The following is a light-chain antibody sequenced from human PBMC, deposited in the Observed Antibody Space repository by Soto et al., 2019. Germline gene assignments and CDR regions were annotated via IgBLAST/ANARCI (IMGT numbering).Light chain of an antibody. V-gene: IGLV2-11*01. CDR2: DVS. CDR1: SSDVGTYNY. J-gene: IGLJ2*01. Sequence: QSVLTQPRSVSGPPGQSVSISCSGTSSDVGTYNYVSWYQQHPGKAPKLMIYDVSKRPSGVPDRFSGSKSGNTASLTISGLQAEDEAYYYCCSYAGGYTHAVFGGGTKLTVL. CDR3: CSYAGGYTHAV.